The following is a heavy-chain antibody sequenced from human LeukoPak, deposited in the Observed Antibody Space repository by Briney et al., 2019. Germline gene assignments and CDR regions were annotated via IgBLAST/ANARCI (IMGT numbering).Heavy chain of an antibody. CDR2: IYYSGST. D-gene: IGHD4-17*01. J-gene: IGHJ4*02. Sequence: SETLSLTCTVSGGSISSGGYYWSWIRQHPGKGLEWIGYIYYSGSTYYNPSLKSRVTISVDTSKNQFSLKLSSVTAADTAVYYCARGTTVTTYSTFDYWGQGTLVTVSS. V-gene: IGHV4-31*03. CDR1: GGSISSGGYY. CDR3: ARGTTVTTYSTFDY.